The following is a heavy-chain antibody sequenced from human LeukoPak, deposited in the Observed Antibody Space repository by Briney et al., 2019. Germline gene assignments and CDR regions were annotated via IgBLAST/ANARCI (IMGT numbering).Heavy chain of an antibody. V-gene: IGHV3-7*03. CDR2: IKQDGSEK. CDR3: ARERVGSSWYFDY. J-gene: IGHJ4*02. Sequence: GGSLRLSCAASGFTFSSYWMTWVRQAPGKGLEWVANIKQDGSEKYYVDSVKGRFTISRDNAKNSLYLQMNSLRAEDTAVYYCARERVGSSWYFDYWSQGTLVTVSS. CDR1: GFTFSSYW. D-gene: IGHD6-13*01.